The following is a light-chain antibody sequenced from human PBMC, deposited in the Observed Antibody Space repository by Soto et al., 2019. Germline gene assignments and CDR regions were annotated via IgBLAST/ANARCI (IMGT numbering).Light chain of an antibody. CDR2: GAS. CDR1: QSVSSN. J-gene: IGKJ3*01. V-gene: IGKV3-15*01. CDR3: QQYNNWPPRT. Sequence: EIVMTQSPATLSVSPGERATLSCRASQSVSSNLAWYQQKPGQAPRLLIYGASTRATGIPARFSGSGSGTEFTLTISSLQPADFAVEYCQQYNNWPPRTFGPGTKVDIK.